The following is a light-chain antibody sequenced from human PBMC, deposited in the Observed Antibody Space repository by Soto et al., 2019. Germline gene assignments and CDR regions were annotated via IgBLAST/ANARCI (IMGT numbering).Light chain of an antibody. V-gene: IGLV2-23*02. Sequence: QSVLTQPASVSGSPGQSITISCTGTSSDVGGYNSVSWYQQHPGKAPKLMIYEVSNRPSGVSNRFSGSKSGNTASLTISGLQAEDEADYYCCSYAGSSTFGFGTGTKVTVL. CDR3: CSYAGSSTFG. CDR1: SSDVGGYNS. CDR2: EVS. J-gene: IGLJ1*01.